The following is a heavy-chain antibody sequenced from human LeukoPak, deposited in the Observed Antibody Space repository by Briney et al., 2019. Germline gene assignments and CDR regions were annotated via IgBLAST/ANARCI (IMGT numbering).Heavy chain of an antibody. D-gene: IGHD3-10*01. CDR3: VRVRGYSTFDY. CDR1: GFVFGHSW. J-gene: IGHJ4*02. Sequence: GGSLRLSCEASGFVFGHSWMSWVRQALGKGLELVANINLDGSEINYLDSLTGRLTISRDNAKDSLYLQMNGLRAEDTAVYFCVRVRGYSTFDYWGQGTLVTVSS. V-gene: IGHV3-7*03. CDR2: INLDGSEI.